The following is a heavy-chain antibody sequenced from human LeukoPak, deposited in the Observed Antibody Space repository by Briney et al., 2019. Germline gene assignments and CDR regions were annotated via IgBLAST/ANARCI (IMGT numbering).Heavy chain of an antibody. V-gene: IGHV1-18*04. CDR1: GYTFSQYG. CDR2: ISPFNGYT. CDR3: LRDRGILSGYYDWAPDY. Sequence: ASVKVSCKASGYTFSQYGISWVRQAPGQGLEWMGWISPFNGYTNYLQKIEGRVTLTTDTFTSTVYMEMRSLRSDDTAVYYCLRDRGILSGYYDWAPDYWGQGTPVTVYS. J-gene: IGHJ4*02. D-gene: IGHD3-9*01.